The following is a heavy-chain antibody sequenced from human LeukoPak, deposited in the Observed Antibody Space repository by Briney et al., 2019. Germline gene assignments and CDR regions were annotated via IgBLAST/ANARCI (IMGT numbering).Heavy chain of an antibody. CDR2: ISSSSDYI. CDR3: ARTTVATLIDY. CDR1: GFTFSTYS. V-gene: IGHV3-21*01. Sequence: PGGSLRLSCAASGFTFSTYSIIWVRQAPGKGLEWVSSISSSSDYIYYASSVKGRFTISRDDSKNSLYLQMNSLRAEDTAVYFCARTTVATLIDYWGQGTLVTVSS. J-gene: IGHJ4*02. D-gene: IGHD4-17*01.